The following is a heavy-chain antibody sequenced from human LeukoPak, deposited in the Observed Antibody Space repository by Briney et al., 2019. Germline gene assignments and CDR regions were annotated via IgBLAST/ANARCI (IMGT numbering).Heavy chain of an antibody. CDR3: ARLGSTGWFFEY. CDR2: IYSGHST. CDR1: GFIVSTKC. J-gene: IGHJ4*02. D-gene: IGHD6-19*01. V-gene: IGHV3-66*04. Sequence: GGSLRLSCAASGFIVSTKCMGWVRQAPGKGLEWVSIIYSGHSTYYADSVKGRFTISRDSSKNMVYLEMNSLRAEDTGVYYCARLGSTGWFFEYWGQGTLVTVSS.